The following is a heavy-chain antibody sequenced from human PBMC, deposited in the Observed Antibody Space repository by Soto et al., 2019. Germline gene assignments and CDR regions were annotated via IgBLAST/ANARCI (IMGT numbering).Heavy chain of an antibody. D-gene: IGHD3-22*01. CDR2: IYYGGST. CDR1: GGSVSSYS. J-gene: IGHJ3*02. CDR3: AREIAGDSSGGRSYLAFDI. Sequence: SETLSPTSTDHGGSVSSYSWTWNRQPPGKGLEWIGYIYYGGSTNYNPSLKSRVTISVDTSKNQFSLKLSSVTAADTAVYYCAREIAGDSSGGRSYLAFDIWGQGTMVT. V-gene: IGHV4-59*02.